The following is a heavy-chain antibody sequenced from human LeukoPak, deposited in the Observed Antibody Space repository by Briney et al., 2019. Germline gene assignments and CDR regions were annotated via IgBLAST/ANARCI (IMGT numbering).Heavy chain of an antibody. Sequence: GGSLRLSCAASGFTFSSYAMSWVRQAPGKGLEWVSAISGSGGSTYYADSVKGRFTISRDNSKNTLYLQMNSLRDEDTAVYYCAKDKLQQLVRYYFDYWGQGTLVTVFS. D-gene: IGHD6-13*01. CDR3: AKDKLQQLVRYYFDY. CDR1: GFTFSSYA. J-gene: IGHJ4*02. CDR2: ISGSGGST. V-gene: IGHV3-23*01.